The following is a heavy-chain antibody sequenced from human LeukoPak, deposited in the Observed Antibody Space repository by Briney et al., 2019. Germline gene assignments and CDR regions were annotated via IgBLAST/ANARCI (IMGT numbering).Heavy chain of an antibody. CDR1: GGSISSYY. V-gene: IGHV4-59*08. CDR3: ARVLAVAGTKNFDY. D-gene: IGHD6-19*01. J-gene: IGHJ4*02. Sequence: SETLSLTCTVSGGSISSYYWSWIRQPPGKGLEWIGYIHYSGSTNYNPSLKSRVTISVDTSKNQFSLKLSSVTAADTAVYYCARVLAVAGTKNFDYWGQGTLVTVSS. CDR2: IHYSGST.